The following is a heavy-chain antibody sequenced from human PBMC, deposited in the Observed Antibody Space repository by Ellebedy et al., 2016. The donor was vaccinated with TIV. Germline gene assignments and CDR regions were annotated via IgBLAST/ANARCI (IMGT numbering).Heavy chain of an antibody. CDR2: FTAGGGST. CDR3: VKLDSSGFYYGRLDD. D-gene: IGHD3-22*01. CDR1: GFTFSSHA. V-gene: IGHV3-23*01. J-gene: IGHJ4*02. Sequence: GESLKISCAASGFTFSSHAMSWVRQTPGKGLEWASGFTAGGGSTYYVDSVKGHFTISRDNSIKTLYLQMNSLRAEDTAVYYCVKLDSSGFYYGRLDDWGQGTLVIVSS.